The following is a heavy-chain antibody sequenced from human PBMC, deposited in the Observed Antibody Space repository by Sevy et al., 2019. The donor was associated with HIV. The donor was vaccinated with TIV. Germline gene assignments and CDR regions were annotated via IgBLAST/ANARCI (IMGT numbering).Heavy chain of an antibody. CDR3: APPRFDF. V-gene: IGHV3-74*01. CDR2: MNTDGSST. J-gene: IGHJ4*02. Sequence: GGSLRLSCEASGFDFSSHWMQWVRQAPGKGLVWVSRMNTDGSSTNYADSVKGRFTISRDNAKNTLYLEMNNLRDEDTALYYCAPPRFDFWGPGTLVTVSS. CDR1: GFDFSSHW.